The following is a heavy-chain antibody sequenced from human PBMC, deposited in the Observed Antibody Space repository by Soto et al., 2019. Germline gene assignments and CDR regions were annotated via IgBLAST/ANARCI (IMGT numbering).Heavy chain of an antibody. J-gene: IGHJ4*02. CDR2: LNGDGSSS. D-gene: IGHD5-12*01. CDR1: GFTFSSFW. V-gene: IGHV3-74*01. CDR3: TRGASGYGNFDY. Sequence: EVQLVESGGALVQPVGSLRLSCAASGFTFSSFWLHWVRQTPGKGLVWISRLNGDGSSSSYADSVTGRFTISRDTATNTLYLQMNSLRPEDTALYYCTRGASGYGNFDYWGLGTLVTVSS.